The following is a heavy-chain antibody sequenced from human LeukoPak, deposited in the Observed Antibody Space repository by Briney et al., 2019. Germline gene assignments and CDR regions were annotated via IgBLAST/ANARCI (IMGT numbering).Heavy chain of an antibody. Sequence: PSETLSLTCTVSGGSISSSSYYWGWLRQPPGKGLEWIGSIYYSGSTYYNPSLKSRVTISVDTSKNQFSLKLSSVTAADTAVYYCARETSGSYYNYLEYWGQGTLVTVSS. CDR3: ARETSGSYYNYLEY. J-gene: IGHJ4*02. CDR1: GGSISSSSYY. CDR2: IYYSGST. D-gene: IGHD3-10*01. V-gene: IGHV4-39*07.